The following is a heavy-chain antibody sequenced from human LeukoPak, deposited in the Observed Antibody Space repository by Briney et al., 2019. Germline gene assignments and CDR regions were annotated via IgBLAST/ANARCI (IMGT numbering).Heavy chain of an antibody. D-gene: IGHD6-6*01. CDR3: AISPGGYSSYGGY. J-gene: IGHJ4*02. V-gene: IGHV1-69*13. CDR2: IIPIFGTA. Sequence: GASVKVSCKASGGTFSGYAISWVRQAPGQGLEWMGGIIPIFGTANYAQKFQGRVTITADESTSTAYMELSRLRSDDTAVYYCAISPGGYSSYGGYWGQGTLVTVSS. CDR1: GGTFSGYA.